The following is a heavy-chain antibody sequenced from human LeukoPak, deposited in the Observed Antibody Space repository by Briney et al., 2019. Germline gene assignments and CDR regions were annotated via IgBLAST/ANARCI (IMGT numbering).Heavy chain of an antibody. D-gene: IGHD6-19*01. Sequence: GGSLRLSCAASGFTVSSNYMSWVRQAPGKGLEWVSVIYSGGSTYYADSVKGRFTISRDNSKNTLYLQMNSLRVEDTAVYYCAKDGGGWYTSGWYYFDYWGQGTLVTVSS. CDR1: GFTVSSNY. J-gene: IGHJ4*02. V-gene: IGHV3-66*01. CDR3: AKDGGGWYTSGWYYFDY. CDR2: IYSGGST.